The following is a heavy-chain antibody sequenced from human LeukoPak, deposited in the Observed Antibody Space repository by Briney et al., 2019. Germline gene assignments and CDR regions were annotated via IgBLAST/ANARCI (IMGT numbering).Heavy chain of an antibody. D-gene: IGHD3-3*01. CDR1: GFTFRNYG. CDR2: IKQDGSEE. J-gene: IGHJ4*02. Sequence: GGSLRLSCAASGFTFRNYGMSWVRQAPGKGLEWVANIKQDGSEEYYVDSVKGRFTISTDNAKNSLYLQMNSLRAEDTAVYYCARDAYYDFWSGYPRYFDYWGQGTLVTVSS. V-gene: IGHV3-7*01. CDR3: ARDAYYDFWSGYPRYFDY.